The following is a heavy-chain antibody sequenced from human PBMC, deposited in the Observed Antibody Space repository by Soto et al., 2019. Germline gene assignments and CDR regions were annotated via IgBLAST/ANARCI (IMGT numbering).Heavy chain of an antibody. J-gene: IGHJ6*02. CDR1: GGSISRGGYY. CDR3: ARLQSSSEGDGMDV. Sequence: SETLSLTCTVSGGSISRGGYYWTWIRQRPGKGLEWIGYIYYSGSTYYNPSLKSRVTISVDTSKNQFSLKLSSVTAADTAVYYCARLQSSSEGDGMDVWGQGTTVTVSS. D-gene: IGHD6-25*01. CDR2: IYYSGST. V-gene: IGHV4-39*01.